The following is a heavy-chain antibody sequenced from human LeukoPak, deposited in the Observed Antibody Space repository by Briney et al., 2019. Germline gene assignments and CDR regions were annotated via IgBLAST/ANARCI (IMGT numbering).Heavy chain of an antibody. Sequence: PGGSLRLSCAASGFTFSSYAMHWVRQAPGKGLEWVAVISYDGSNKYYADSVKGRFTISRDNSKNTLYLQMNSLRAEDTAVYYCAREPLWFGELLFDYWGQGTLVTVSS. CDR1: GFTFSSYA. V-gene: IGHV3-30-3*01. D-gene: IGHD3-10*01. J-gene: IGHJ4*02. CDR2: ISYDGSNK. CDR3: AREPLWFGELLFDY.